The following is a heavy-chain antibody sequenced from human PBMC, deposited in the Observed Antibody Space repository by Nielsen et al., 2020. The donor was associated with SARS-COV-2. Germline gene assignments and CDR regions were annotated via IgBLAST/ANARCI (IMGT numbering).Heavy chain of an antibody. Sequence: WIRQPPGKGLEWMGIIYPGDSDARYSPSFQGQVTISADKSISTAYLQWSSLKASDTAMYYCARHSGSSQYYYYYYGMDVWGQGTTVTVSS. D-gene: IGHD1-26*01. CDR3: ARHSGSSQYYYYYYGMDV. V-gene: IGHV5-51*01. J-gene: IGHJ6*02. CDR2: IYPGDSDA.